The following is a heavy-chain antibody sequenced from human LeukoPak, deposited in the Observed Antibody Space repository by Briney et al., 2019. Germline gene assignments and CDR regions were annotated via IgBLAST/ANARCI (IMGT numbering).Heavy chain of an antibody. CDR2: ISAYNGNT. CDR1: GYTFTSYG. CDR3: AREGYFDWLLSMYYFDY. V-gene: IGHV1-18*01. D-gene: IGHD3-9*01. J-gene: IGHJ4*02. Sequence: ASVKVSCKASGYTFTSYGISWVRQAPGQGLEWMGWISAYNGNTNYAQKLQGRVTMTTDTSTSTAYMELRSLRSDDTAVYYCAREGYFDWLLSMYYFDYWGQGTLVTVSS.